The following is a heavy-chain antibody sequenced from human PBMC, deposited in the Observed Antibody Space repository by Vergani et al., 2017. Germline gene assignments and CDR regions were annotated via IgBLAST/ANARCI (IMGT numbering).Heavy chain of an antibody. V-gene: IGHV1-24*01. CDR3: AIVTDCYDCSGYYLDY. D-gene: IGHD3-22*01. CDR2: FDPEHGEV. Sequence: QVHLVQSGSEVRKRGASVKVSCQVSGYSLTELTIHWVRQAPGKGLEWMGGFDPEHGEVTFAHHIQGRVTMTGDRSTDTAYMELSSLRPEDTALYYCAIVTDCYDCSGYYLDYWGQGTLVTVSS. CDR1: GYSLTELT. J-gene: IGHJ4*02.